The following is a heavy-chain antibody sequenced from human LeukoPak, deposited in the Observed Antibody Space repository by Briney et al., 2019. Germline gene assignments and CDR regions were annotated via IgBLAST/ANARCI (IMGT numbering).Heavy chain of an antibody. J-gene: IGHJ3*02. V-gene: IGHV1-2*02. CDR1: GYTFTGYY. CDR2: INPNSGGT. CDR3: ARGALIVVDHPSSPFDI. Sequence: RASVEVSCKASGYTFTGYYMHWVRQAPGQGLEWMGWINPNSGGTNYAQKFQGRVTMTRDTTISTAYMELSRLRSDDTAVYYCARGALIVVDHPSSPFDIWGQGTMVTVSS. D-gene: IGHD3-22*01.